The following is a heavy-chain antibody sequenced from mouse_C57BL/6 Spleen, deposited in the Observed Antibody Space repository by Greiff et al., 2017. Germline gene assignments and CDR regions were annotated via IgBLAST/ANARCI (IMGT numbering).Heavy chain of an antibody. D-gene: IGHD2-2*01. J-gene: IGHJ4*01. V-gene: IGHV1-9*01. CDR1: GYTFTGYW. CDR2: ILPGSGST. CDR3: ARGGYDGAMDY. Sequence: QVQLKESGAELMKPGASVKLSCKATGYTFTGYWIEWVKQRPGHGLEWIGEILPGSGSTNYTEKFTGKATFTADTSSNTAYMQLSSLTTEDSAIYYCARGGYDGAMDYWGQGTSVTVSS.